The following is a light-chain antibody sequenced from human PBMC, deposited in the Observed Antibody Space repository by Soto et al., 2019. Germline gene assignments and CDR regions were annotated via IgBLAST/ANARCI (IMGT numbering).Light chain of an antibody. V-gene: IGLV2-14*01. CDR1: SSDVGSYTY. Sequence: QSALTQPASVSGSPRQSITISCTGASSDVGSYTYVSWYQQHPGKAPKLMIYEVNNRPSGVSNRFSGSKSGNTASLTISGLQAEDEADYYCSSYTSSSTLCVFGTGTKVTVL. J-gene: IGLJ1*01. CDR3: SSYTSSSTLCV. CDR2: EVN.